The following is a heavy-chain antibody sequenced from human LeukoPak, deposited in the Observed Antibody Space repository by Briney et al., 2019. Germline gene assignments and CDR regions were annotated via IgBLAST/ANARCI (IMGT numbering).Heavy chain of an antibody. CDR2: ISGNGGST. CDR3: VRDSTVGAAYFDL. CDR1: GFTFSSYA. V-gene: IGHV3-23*01. J-gene: IGHJ4*02. Sequence: GGSLRLSCAASGFTFSSYAMSWVRQAPGKGLEWVSAISGNGGSTYYADSVKGRFTISRDNSKKTLSLQMTTLRPDDTAVYYCVRDSTVGAAYFDLWGQGALVAVSS. D-gene: IGHD6-13*01.